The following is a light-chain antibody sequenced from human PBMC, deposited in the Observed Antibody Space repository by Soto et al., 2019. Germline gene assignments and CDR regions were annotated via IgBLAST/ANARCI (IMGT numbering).Light chain of an antibody. Sequence: EIVLTQSPATLSLSPGEGATLSCRASQSIHNYLAWYQQKPGQFPRLLIYDVSNRATGIPARFSGSGSGTVFTLTISSLEPDDFAVYYCQQRSNWPLTFGGGTKV. CDR3: QQRSNWPLT. V-gene: IGKV3-11*01. J-gene: IGKJ4*01. CDR1: QSIHNY. CDR2: DVS.